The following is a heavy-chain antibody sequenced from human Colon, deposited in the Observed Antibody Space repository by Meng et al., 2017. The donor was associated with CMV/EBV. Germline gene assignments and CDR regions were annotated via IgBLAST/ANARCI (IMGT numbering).Heavy chain of an antibody. J-gene: IGHJ4*02. CDR2: ISTKRNT. CDR3: VRGGYSGTQTGGVQEY. CDR1: GGSIGTYY. V-gene: IGHV4-4*07. D-gene: IGHD5-12*01. Sequence: LQGPGPGLSTPLATLSSTCIFSGGSIGTYYWSWIRQPAGDELEWLGRISTKRNTDYNPSLNSRATIWLDTSNNQFSLKLTSVTAADTAVYYCVRGGYSGTQTGGVQEYWGQGTLVTVSS.